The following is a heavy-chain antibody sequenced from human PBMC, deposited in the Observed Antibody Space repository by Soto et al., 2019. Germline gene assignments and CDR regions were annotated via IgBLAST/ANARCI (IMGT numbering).Heavy chain of an antibody. J-gene: IGHJ4*02. CDR2: ISPYNGNT. V-gene: IGHV1-18*01. Sequence: QVQLVQSGAEVKKPGASVKVSCKASGYTFTNFGINWVRQAPGLGLEWVGWISPYNGNTQTVEKLQGRVTMTTDTSTSTAYMELRSLRSDDTAVSYCARGRDYGDFFFDYWGQGTLVTVSS. D-gene: IGHD4-17*01. CDR3: ARGRDYGDFFFDY. CDR1: GYTFTNFG.